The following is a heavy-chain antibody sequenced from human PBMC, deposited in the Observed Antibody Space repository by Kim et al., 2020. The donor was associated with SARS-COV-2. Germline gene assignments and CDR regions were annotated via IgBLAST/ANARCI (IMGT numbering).Heavy chain of an antibody. D-gene: IGHD1-26*01. CDR1: GFIFRDNG. CDR3: ARDAHGGMGGMGV. V-gene: IGHV3-33*08. Sequence: GGSLRLSCAADGFIFRDNGMHWVRQAPRKGLEWLAAIWYDGSNQEYADSVKGRFTVSRDNSKNMVFLQMNSLRDDDTAVYYCARDAHGGMGGMGVWGQGTTVTVS. CDR2: IWYDGSNQ. J-gene: IGHJ6*02.